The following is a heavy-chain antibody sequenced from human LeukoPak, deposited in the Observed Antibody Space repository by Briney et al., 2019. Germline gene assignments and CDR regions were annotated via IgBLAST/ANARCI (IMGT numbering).Heavy chain of an antibody. CDR3: AIGRFLEWLVNWFDP. D-gene: IGHD3-3*01. J-gene: IGHJ5*02. CDR2: IYHSGST. V-gene: IGHV4-38-2*01. Sequence: PSETLSLTCAVSGYSISSGYYWGWIRQPPGKGLEWIGSIYHSGSTYYNPSLKSRVTISLDTTKNQFSLKLSPATAADTAVYYCAIGRFLEWLVNWFDPWGQGTLVTVSS. CDR1: GYSISSGYY.